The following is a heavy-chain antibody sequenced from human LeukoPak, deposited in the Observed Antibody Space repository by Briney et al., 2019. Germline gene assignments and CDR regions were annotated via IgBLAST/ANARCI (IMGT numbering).Heavy chain of an antibody. D-gene: IGHD1-26*01. CDR3: ARHLDQQWEGDY. V-gene: IGHV4-39*01. CDR2: IYYSGST. Sequence: SETLSLTCTVSGGSISSSSYYWGWIRQPPGKGLEWIGSIYYSGSTYYNPSLKSRVTISVDTSKNQFSLELSSVTAADTAVYYCARHLDQQWEGDYWGQGTLVTVSS. CDR1: GGSISSSSYY. J-gene: IGHJ4*02.